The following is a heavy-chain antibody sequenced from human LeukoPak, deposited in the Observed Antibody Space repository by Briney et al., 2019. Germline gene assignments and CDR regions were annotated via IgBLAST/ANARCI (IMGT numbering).Heavy chain of an antibody. D-gene: IGHD3-16*01. CDR3: ARDGINWADY. CDR2: ISRTSSVI. Sequence: GGSLRLSCAASGFSFDVFAMNWVRQTPGKGLEWVSYISRTSSVILYSESVKGRFTVSRDNAKNSLYLEMNSLRVDDSALYYCARDGINWADYWGQGTLVTVSS. CDR1: GFSFDVFA. V-gene: IGHV3-48*01. J-gene: IGHJ4*02.